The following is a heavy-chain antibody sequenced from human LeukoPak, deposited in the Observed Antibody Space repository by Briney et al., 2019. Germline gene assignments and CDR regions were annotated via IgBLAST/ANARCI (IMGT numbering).Heavy chain of an antibody. D-gene: IGHD5-24*01. Sequence: GASVKVSCKASGYTFNSYYMHWVRQAPGQGLEWMGIINPSGGSTSYAQKFQGRVTMTRDTSTSTVYMELSSLRAEDTAVYYCARDTGYNTFDYWGQGTLVTVSS. V-gene: IGHV1-46*02. CDR2: INPSGGST. CDR1: GYTFNSYY. J-gene: IGHJ4*02. CDR3: ARDTGYNTFDY.